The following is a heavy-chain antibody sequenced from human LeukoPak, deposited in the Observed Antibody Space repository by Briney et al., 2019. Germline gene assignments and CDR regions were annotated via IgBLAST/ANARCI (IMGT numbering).Heavy chain of an antibody. Sequence: GRSLRLSCAASGFTFSSYTMNWVRQAPGKGLEWVSSISSSSSYIYYADSVKGRFTISRDNAKNSLYLQMNSLRADDTAVYYCARDIDGVGYFDYWGQGTLVTVSS. CDR1: GFTFSSYT. J-gene: IGHJ4*02. V-gene: IGHV3-21*01. D-gene: IGHD1-26*01. CDR3: ARDIDGVGYFDY. CDR2: ISSSSSYI.